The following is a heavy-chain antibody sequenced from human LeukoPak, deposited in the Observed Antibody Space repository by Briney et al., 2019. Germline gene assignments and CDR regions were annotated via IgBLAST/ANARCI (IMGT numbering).Heavy chain of an antibody. Sequence: AETLSLTCAVSGGSFSGYYWTWIRQPPGKGLEWIGEINHSGRTNYNPSLKSRVIISVDTSKNQFSLRLTSVTAADTAVYYCARHGSSWYYFDYWGQGALVTVSS. CDR1: GGSFSGYY. V-gene: IGHV4-34*01. CDR2: INHSGRT. D-gene: IGHD6-13*01. J-gene: IGHJ4*02. CDR3: ARHGSSWYYFDY.